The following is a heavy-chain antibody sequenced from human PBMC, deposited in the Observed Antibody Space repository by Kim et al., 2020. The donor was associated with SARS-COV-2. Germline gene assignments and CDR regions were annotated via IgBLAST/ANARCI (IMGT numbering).Heavy chain of an antibody. J-gene: IGHJ6*02. V-gene: IGHV4-39*01. CDR2: VDYSGST. CDR1: GGSISSSSYY. CDR3: ARHWGPYYYYGMDV. Sequence: SETLSLTCTVSGGSISSSSYYWGWIRQPPGKGLEWIGSVDYSGSTSYNPSLKSRVNIFVDMSKNQFSLKLNSVSAADTAVYYCARHWGPYYYYGMDVWGQGTTGTVFS. D-gene: IGHD3-16*01.